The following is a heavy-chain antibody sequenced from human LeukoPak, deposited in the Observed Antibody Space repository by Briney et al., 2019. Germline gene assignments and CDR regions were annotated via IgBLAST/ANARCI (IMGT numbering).Heavy chain of an antibody. Sequence: GGSLRLSCAVSGFTFSSYAMHWVRQAPGKGLEWVAVIFYDGSIQYYADTVKGRFTISRDNSKNTLYLQMNSLRTEDTAVYYCARDLGGGGSGYYLESYGSYWGQGTLVTVSS. CDR1: GFTFSSYA. J-gene: IGHJ4*02. CDR3: ARDLGGGGSGYYLESYGSY. D-gene: IGHD3-22*01. CDR2: IFYDGSIQ. V-gene: IGHV3-30*04.